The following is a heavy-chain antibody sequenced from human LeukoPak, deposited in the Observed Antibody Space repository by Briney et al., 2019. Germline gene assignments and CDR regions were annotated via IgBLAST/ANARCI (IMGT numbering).Heavy chain of an antibody. CDR1: GGTFSRYA. J-gene: IGHJ3*02. D-gene: IGHD3-22*01. V-gene: IGHV1-69*13. Sequence: SVKVSCKASGGTFSRYAISWVRQAPGQGLEWMGGIIPIIGTVNYAQKSQGRVTITADESTSTAYMELSSLRSEDTAVYYCARQITMIEEGAFDIWGQGTMVTVSS. CDR2: IIPIIGTV. CDR3: ARQITMIEEGAFDI.